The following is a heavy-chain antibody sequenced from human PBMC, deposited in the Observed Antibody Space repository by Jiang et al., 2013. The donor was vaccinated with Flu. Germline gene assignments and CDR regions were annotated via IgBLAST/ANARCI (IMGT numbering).Heavy chain of an antibody. CDR1: GFTFSSYG. J-gene: IGHJ4*02. V-gene: IGHV3-30*18. Sequence: QLLESGGGVVQPGRSLRLSCAASGFTFSSYGMHWVRQAPGKGLEWVAVISYDGSNKYYADSVKGRFTISRDNSKNTLYLQMNSLRAEDTAVYYCAKESPTSRDGYNWAPWHFDYWGQGTLVTVSS. CDR2: ISYDGSNK. D-gene: IGHD5-24*01. CDR3: AKESPTSRDGYNWAPWHFDY.